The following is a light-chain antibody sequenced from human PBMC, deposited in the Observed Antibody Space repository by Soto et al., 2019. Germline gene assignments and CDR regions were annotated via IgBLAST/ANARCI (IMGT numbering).Light chain of an antibody. CDR3: CSYAGSSTYV. CDR2: EVS. Sequence: QSVLTQPAPVSGSPGQSITISCTGNNKVVGSYNLVSWYQQHPGKAPKLMIYEVSKRPSGVSNRFSGSKSGNTASLTISGLQAEDEADYYCCSYAGSSTYVFGTGTKVTVL. CDR1: NKVVGSYNL. J-gene: IGLJ1*01. V-gene: IGLV2-23*02.